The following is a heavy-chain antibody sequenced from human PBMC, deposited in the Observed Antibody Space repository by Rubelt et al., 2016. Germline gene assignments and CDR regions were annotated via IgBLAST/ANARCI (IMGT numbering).Heavy chain of an antibody. J-gene: IGHJ6*02. V-gene: IGHV3-30*07. D-gene: IGHD4-17*01. Sequence: SYDGSNKYYADSVKGRFTISRDNSKNTLYLLMNSLRAEDTAVYYCARDLNTEQYYYYYYGMDVWGQGTTVTVPS. CDR3: ARDLNTEQYYYYYYGMDV. CDR2: SYDGSNK.